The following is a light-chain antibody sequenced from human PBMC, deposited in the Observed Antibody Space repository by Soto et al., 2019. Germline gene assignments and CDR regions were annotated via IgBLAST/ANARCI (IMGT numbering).Light chain of an antibody. CDR3: QQYNSWPGT. CDR1: QSVSTN. V-gene: IGKV3-15*01. CDR2: GAS. Sequence: ETVMTQSLATLSVSPGESATLSCRASQSVSTNLAWYQHKPGQAPRLLISGASTRATGLPARFSGSGSGTEFTLTISSLQSEDFAVYYCQQYNSWPGTFGQGTKVDIK. J-gene: IGKJ1*01.